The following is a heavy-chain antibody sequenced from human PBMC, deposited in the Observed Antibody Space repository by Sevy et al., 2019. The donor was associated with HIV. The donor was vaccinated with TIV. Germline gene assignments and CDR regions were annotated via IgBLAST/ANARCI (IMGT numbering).Heavy chain of an antibody. CDR3: ARDARYSGYDPFDY. CDR2: INPNSGGT. CDR1: GYTFTGYY. Sequence: ASVKVSCKASGYTFTGYYMHWVRQAPGQGLEWMGWINPNSGGTNYAQKFQGRVTMTRDTSISTAYMELSRLRSDDTAVYYCARDARYSGYDPFDYWGQGTLVTVSS. D-gene: IGHD5-12*01. V-gene: IGHV1-2*02. J-gene: IGHJ4*02.